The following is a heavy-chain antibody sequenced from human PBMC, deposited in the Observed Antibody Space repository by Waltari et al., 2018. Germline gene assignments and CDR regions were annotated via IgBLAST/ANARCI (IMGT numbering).Heavy chain of an antibody. J-gene: IGHJ4*02. D-gene: IGHD3-16*01. CDR3: AKDLHWGQSDY. V-gene: IGHV3-74*01. CDR2: IKNDGSDS. CDR1: GFLFSSFW. Sequence: EVQLVESGGGLVQPGGSLRLTCAASGFLFSSFWMHWVRQVPGEGLVWVARIKNDGSDSGYADSVKGRFTISRDNAKNTLYLEMNSLRVEDTAVYYCAKDLHWGQSDYWGQGTLVTVSS.